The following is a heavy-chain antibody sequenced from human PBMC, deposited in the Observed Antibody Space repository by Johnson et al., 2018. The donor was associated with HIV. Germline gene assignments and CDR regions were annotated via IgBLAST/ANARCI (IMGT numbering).Heavy chain of an antibody. CDR3: ARDLNHGDTGGGAFDI. CDR1: GFTFGSYG. Sequence: QVQLVESGGGVVQPGRSLRLSCAASGFTFGSYGIHWVRQAPGKGLEWVAVISYDGSNKYYADSVKGRFTIFRDNSKNTLYLQMSSLRTEDTAVYYCARDLNHGDTGGGAFDIWGQGTMVTVSS. D-gene: IGHD1-14*01. V-gene: IGHV3-30*03. J-gene: IGHJ3*02. CDR2: ISYDGSNK.